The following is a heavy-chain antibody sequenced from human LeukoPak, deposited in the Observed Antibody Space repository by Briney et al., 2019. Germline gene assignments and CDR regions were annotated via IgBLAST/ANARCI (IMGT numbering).Heavy chain of an antibody. CDR1: GFTFSSYW. Sequence: PGGSLRLSCAASGFTFSSYWMHWVRQVPGRGLVWVSPINSDGRRTNSADSVKGRFTISRDNAKNSLYLQMNSLRAEDTAVYYCASRHYGSGSYPNYWGQGTLVTVSS. J-gene: IGHJ4*02. V-gene: IGHV3-74*01. CDR2: INSDGRRT. CDR3: ASRHYGSGSYPNY. D-gene: IGHD3-10*01.